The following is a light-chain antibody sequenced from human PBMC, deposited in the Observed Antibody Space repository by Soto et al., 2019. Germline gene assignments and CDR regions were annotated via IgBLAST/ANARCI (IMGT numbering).Light chain of an antibody. Sequence: DIQMTQSPSSLSASVGARVPITCQARQDISTYLNWYQQKPGKAPKLLIYDASNLETGVPSRFSGSGSGTDFTFTISSLQPEDIATYYCQQFEDFPRAIIFGQGTRLEIK. CDR3: QQFEDFPRAII. CDR2: DAS. V-gene: IGKV1-33*01. J-gene: IGKJ5*01. CDR1: QDISTY.